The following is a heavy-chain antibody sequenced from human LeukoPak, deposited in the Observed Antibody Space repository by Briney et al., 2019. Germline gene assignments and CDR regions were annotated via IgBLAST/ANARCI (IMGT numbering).Heavy chain of an antibody. Sequence: GGSLRLSCAASGFTFSSYWMSWVRQAPGKGLEWVANIKQDGSEKYYVDSVKGRFTISRDNAKNSLYLQMNSLRAEDTAVYYCARELHVLRFLKWLSPSNAFDIWGQGKMVTVSS. CDR1: GFTFSSYW. CDR3: ARELHVLRFLKWLSPSNAFDI. J-gene: IGHJ3*02. CDR2: IKQDGSEK. D-gene: IGHD3-3*01. V-gene: IGHV3-7*01.